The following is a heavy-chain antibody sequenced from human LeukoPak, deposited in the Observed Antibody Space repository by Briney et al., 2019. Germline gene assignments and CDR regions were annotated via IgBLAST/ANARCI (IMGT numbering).Heavy chain of an antibody. J-gene: IGHJ3*02. Sequence: PSETLSLTCTVSGGSISSSSYYWGWIRQPPGKGLEWIGSFYYSASTYYNPSLKSRVTISVDTSKNQFSLKLSSVTAADTAEYYCATYIMVRGVPGAFDIWGQGTMVTVSS. CDR1: GGSISSSSYY. V-gene: IGHV4-39*01. CDR2: FYYSAST. D-gene: IGHD3-10*01. CDR3: ATYIMVRGVPGAFDI.